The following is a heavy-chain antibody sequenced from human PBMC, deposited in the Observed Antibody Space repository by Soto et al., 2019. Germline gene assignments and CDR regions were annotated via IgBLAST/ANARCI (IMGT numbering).Heavy chain of an antibody. V-gene: IGHV3-33*01. J-gene: IGHJ6*02. CDR2: IWYDGSNK. Sequence: QVQLVESGGGVVQPGRSLRLSCAASGFTFSSYGMHWVRQAPGKGLEWVAVIWYDGSNKYYADSVKGRFTISRDNSKNTLYLQMISLRAEDTAVYYCARRHDYYGMDVWGQGTTVTVSS. CDR1: GFTFSSYG. CDR3: ARRHDYYGMDV.